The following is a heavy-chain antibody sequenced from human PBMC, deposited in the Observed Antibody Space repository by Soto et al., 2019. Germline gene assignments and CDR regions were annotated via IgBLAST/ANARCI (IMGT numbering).Heavy chain of an antibody. Sequence: GASVKVSCKASGYTFTSYAMHWVRQAPGQRLEWMGWINAGNGNTKYSQKFQGRVTITRDTSASTAYMELSSLRSEDTAVYYCASQRGYYYDSSGYYSFDYWGQGTLVTSPQ. D-gene: IGHD3-22*01. CDR3: ASQRGYYYDSSGYYSFDY. J-gene: IGHJ4*02. CDR1: GYTFTSYA. V-gene: IGHV1-3*01. CDR2: INAGNGNT.